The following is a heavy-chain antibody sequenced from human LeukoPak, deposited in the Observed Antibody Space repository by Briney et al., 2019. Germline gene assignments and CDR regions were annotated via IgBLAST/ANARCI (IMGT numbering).Heavy chain of an antibody. Sequence: SETLSLTCTVSGVSISSYYWSWLRQPPGKGLEGMGYIYYSGSTNYNPSLKSRVTISVETSKNQFSLKLSSVTAADTAVYYCARSGGSSSWNFDYWGQGTLVTVSS. J-gene: IGHJ4*02. D-gene: IGHD6-13*01. CDR2: IYYSGST. CDR1: GVSISSYY. CDR3: ARSGGSSSWNFDY. V-gene: IGHV4-59*08.